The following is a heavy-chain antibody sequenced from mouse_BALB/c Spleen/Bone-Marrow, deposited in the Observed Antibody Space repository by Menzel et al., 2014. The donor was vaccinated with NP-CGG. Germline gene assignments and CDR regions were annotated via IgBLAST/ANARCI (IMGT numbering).Heavy chain of an antibody. Sequence: VQLQQSGAELVRPGTSVKVSCKATGYAFTNYLIEWVKQRPGQGLEWIGVINPGSGGTNYNEKFEGKATLTADKSSSTAYMQLSSLTSDDSAVYFCARWDYAMDYWGQGTSVTVSS. CDR3: ARWDYAMDY. CDR1: GYAFTNYL. CDR2: INPGSGGT. J-gene: IGHJ4*01. V-gene: IGHV1-54*01.